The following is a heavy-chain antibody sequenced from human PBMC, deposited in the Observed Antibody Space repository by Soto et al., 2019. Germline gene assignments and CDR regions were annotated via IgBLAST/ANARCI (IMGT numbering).Heavy chain of an antibody. V-gene: IGHV3-33*01. D-gene: IGHD3-10*01. CDR2: IWYDGSNK. CDR3: ARDWGSGSQPYYGMDV. CDR1: GFTFSSYG. J-gene: IGHJ6*02. Sequence: PGGSLRLSCAASGFTFSSYGMHWVRQAPGKGLEWVAVIWYDGSNKYYADSVEGRFTISRDNSKNTLYLQMNSLRAEDTVVYYCARDWGSGSQPYYGMDVWGQGTTVTVSS.